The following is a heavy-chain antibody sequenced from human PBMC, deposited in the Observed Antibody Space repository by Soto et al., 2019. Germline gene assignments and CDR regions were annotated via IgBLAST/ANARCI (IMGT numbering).Heavy chain of an antibody. CDR2: ISDGGDLT. CDR1: GFAFSSHP. J-gene: IGHJ3*02. Sequence: VQLLESGGDLVHPGGSLRLSCTGSGFAFSSHPMSWVRQAPERGLEWVSGISDGGDLTYNADSVRGRFTISRDNSKNTLFLQMNSLRVEDTAVYYCARRAFGSSRSFDIWGQGTMATVSS. V-gene: IGHV3-23*01. D-gene: IGHD6-6*01. CDR3: ARRAFGSSRSFDI.